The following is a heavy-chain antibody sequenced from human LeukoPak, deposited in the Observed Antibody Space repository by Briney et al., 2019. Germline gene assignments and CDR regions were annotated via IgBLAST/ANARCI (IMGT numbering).Heavy chain of an antibody. Sequence: TSETLSLTCAVYGGSFSGYYWSWIRQPPGKGLEWIGEINHSGSTNYNPSLKSRVTISVDTSKNQFPLKLSSVTAADTAVYYCARRLIPYYDSSGYWEGYFQHWGQGTLVTVSS. CDR3: ARRLIPYYDSSGYWEGYFQH. V-gene: IGHV4-34*01. D-gene: IGHD3-22*01. J-gene: IGHJ1*01. CDR2: INHSGST. CDR1: GGSFSGYY.